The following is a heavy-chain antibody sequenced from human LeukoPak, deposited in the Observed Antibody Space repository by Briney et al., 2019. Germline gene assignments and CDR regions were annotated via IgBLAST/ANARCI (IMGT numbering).Heavy chain of an antibody. CDR3: ARSSWGYCSGGSCLLYYFDY. CDR2: IYPGDSDT. CDR1: GYSFTSYW. Sequence: GESLKISCKGSGYSFTSYWIGWVRQMPGKGLEWMGIIYPGDSDTRYSPPFQGQVTISADKSISTAYLQWSSLKASDTAMYYCARSSWGYCSGGSCLLYYFDYWGQGTLVTVSS. D-gene: IGHD2-15*01. V-gene: IGHV5-51*01. J-gene: IGHJ4*02.